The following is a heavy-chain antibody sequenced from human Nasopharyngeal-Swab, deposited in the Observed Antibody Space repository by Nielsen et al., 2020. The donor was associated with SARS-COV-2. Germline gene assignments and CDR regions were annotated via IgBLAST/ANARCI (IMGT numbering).Heavy chain of an antibody. V-gene: IGHV1-46*01. Sequence: ASVKVSCKASGYTFTSYYMHWVRQAPGQGLEWMGIINPSSGSTSYAQKFQGRVTMTRDTSTSTVYMELSSLRSEDTAVYYCARGIVVVPAASDYGMDVWGQGTTVTVSS. CDR2: INPSSGST. CDR1: GYTFTSYY. CDR3: ARGIVVVPAASDYGMDV. D-gene: IGHD2-2*01. J-gene: IGHJ6*02.